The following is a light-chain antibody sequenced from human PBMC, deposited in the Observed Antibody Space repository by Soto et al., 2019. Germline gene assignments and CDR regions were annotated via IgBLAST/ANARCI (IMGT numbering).Light chain of an antibody. J-gene: IGKJ5*01. CDR2: DAS. CDR3: QQRNYWPIT. Sequence: EIVMTQSPATLSVSPGDRATLSCRASQSISSNLAWYQQKPGQAPRLLIYDASKRATGIPARFSGSGSGTVFTLTINSLEPEDFAVYYCQQRNYWPITFDQGTRLEIK. V-gene: IGKV3-11*01. CDR1: QSISSN.